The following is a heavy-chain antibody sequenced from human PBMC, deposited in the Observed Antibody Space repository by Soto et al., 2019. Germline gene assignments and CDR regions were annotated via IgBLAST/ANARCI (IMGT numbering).Heavy chain of an antibody. CDR2: ISDSGDKT. Sequence: GGSLRLSCAASGFTFSSYAMSWVRQAPGKGLEWVSAISDSGDKTYYADSVKGRFTVSRDNSKNTLYLQMNSLRAEDTAVYFCAKDPNDYDSSAYYADYWGRGTLVTVSS. J-gene: IGHJ4*02. CDR3: AKDPNDYDSSAYYADY. CDR1: GFTFSSYA. D-gene: IGHD3-22*01. V-gene: IGHV3-23*01.